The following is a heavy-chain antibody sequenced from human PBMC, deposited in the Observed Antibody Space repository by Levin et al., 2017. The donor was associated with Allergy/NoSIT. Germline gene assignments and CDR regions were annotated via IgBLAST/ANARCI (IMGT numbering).Heavy chain of an antibody. CDR3: GRSSRSFGFDY. CDR2: IYYSGST. Sequence: SETLSLTCTVSGGSISSSSYYWGWIRQPPGTGLEWIGSIYYSGSTYYNPSLKSRVTISVDTSKNQFSLKLSSVTAADTAVYYCGRSSRSFGFDYWGQGTLVTVSS. J-gene: IGHJ4*02. V-gene: IGHV4-39*01. D-gene: IGHD6-6*01. CDR1: GGSISSSSYY.